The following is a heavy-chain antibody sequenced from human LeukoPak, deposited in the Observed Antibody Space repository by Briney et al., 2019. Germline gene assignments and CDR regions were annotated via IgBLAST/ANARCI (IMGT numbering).Heavy chain of an antibody. V-gene: IGHV3-30*02. J-gene: IGHJ4*02. CDR3: AKDRGPARPYYFDY. CDR1: GFTFSSYG. Sequence: GGSLRLSCAASGFTFSSYGMHWVRQAPGKGLEWVAFIRYDGSNKYYADSVKGRFTISRDNSKNTLYLQVNSLRAEDTAVYYCAKDRGPARPYYFDYWGQGTLVTVSS. D-gene: IGHD2-2*01. CDR2: IRYDGSNK.